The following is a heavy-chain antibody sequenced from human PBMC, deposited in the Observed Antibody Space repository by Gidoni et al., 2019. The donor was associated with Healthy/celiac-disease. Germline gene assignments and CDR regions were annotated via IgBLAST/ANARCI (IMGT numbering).Heavy chain of an antibody. CDR3: ARGGGITIFGVVLGGAFDI. CDR1: GYTFTSYD. V-gene: IGHV1-8*01. D-gene: IGHD3-3*01. Sequence: QVQLVQSGAEVKKPGASVKVSCKASGYTFTSYDINWVRQATGQGLEWMGWMNPNSGNTGYAQKFQGRVTMTKNTSISTAYMELSSLRSEDTAVYYCARGGGITIFGVVLGGAFDIWGQGTMVTVSS. CDR2: MNPNSGNT. J-gene: IGHJ3*02.